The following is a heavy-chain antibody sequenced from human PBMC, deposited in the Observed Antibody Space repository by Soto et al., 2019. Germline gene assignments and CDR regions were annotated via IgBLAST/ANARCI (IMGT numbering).Heavy chain of an antibody. D-gene: IGHD2-8*01. CDR1: GFTFSSYG. J-gene: IGHJ4*02. CDR2: ISYDGSNK. Sequence: GGSLRLSCAASGFTFSSYGMHWVRQAPGKGLEWVAVISYDGSNKYYADSVKGRFIISRDNSKNTLDLLLNTLRAEDTAVYYCAGVYYGGNSVNNYWGQGTPVTVSS. V-gene: IGHV3-30*03. CDR3: AGVYYGGNSVNNY.